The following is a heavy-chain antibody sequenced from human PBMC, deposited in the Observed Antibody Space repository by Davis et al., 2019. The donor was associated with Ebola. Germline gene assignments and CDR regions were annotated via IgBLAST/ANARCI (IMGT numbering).Heavy chain of an antibody. CDR2: IWYDGSNK. J-gene: IGHJ1*01. D-gene: IGHD6-13*01. Sequence: GGSLRLSCAASGFTFSSYGMHWARQALGKGLEWVAVIWYDGSNKYYADSVKGRFTISRDNSKNTLYLQMNSLRAEDTAVYYCARDVDSSSWYVGYFQHWGQGTLVTVSS. CDR3: ARDVDSSSWYVGYFQH. CDR1: GFTFSSYG. V-gene: IGHV3-33*01.